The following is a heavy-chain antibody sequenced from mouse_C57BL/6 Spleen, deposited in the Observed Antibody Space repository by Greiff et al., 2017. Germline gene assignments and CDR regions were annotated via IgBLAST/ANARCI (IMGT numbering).Heavy chain of an antibody. J-gene: IGHJ2*01. D-gene: IGHD1-1*01. Sequence: QVQLQQPGAELVRPGSSVKLSCKASGYTFTSYWMDWVKQRPGQGLEWIGNIYPSDSETHYNQKFKDKATLTVDKSSSTAYMQISSLTSEDSAVYYCARGTTVVASYYFDYWGQGTTLTVSS. CDR2: IYPSDSET. V-gene: IGHV1-61*01. CDR3: ARGTTVVASYYFDY. CDR1: GYTFTSYW.